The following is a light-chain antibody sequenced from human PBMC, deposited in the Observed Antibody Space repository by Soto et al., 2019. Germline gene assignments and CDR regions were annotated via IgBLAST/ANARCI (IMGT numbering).Light chain of an antibody. CDR2: DVT. CDR1: NDDIGAYNY. J-gene: IGLJ2*01. V-gene: IGLV2-14*03. CDR3: SSYSGTSIVI. Sequence: QSALTQPASVSGSPGQSITISCTGTNDDIGAYNYVSWYQQHPGEVPKLLIHDVTNRPPGVSARFSGSKSDNTASLTISGLQAADEADYYCSSYSGTSIVIFGGGTKLTVL.